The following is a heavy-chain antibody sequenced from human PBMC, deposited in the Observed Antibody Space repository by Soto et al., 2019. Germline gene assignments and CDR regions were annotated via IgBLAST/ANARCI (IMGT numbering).Heavy chain of an antibody. CDR2: IYYGGST. J-gene: IGHJ4*02. CDR1: GGSISSGDYS. D-gene: IGHD3-9*01. Sequence: QLQLQESGSGLVKPSQTLSLTCAVSGGSISSGDYSWNWIRQPPGKGLEWIGYIYYGGSTYYNPSLQSRVTMSVERSRNQFSLKLNSVTAADTAVYYCARVRRDYDTSGPVDYWGQGTLVTVSS. V-gene: IGHV4-30-2*01. CDR3: ARVRRDYDTSGPVDY.